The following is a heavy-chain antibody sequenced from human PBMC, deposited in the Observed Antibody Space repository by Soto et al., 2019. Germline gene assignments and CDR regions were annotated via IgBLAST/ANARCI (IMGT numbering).Heavy chain of an antibody. V-gene: IGHV3-23*01. J-gene: IGHJ5*02. CDR1: GFIFENFG. Sequence: QPGGSLRLSCAASGFIFENFGMSWVRQAPGKGLEWISSISGSGFKKYYADSVKGRFTISRDNSKSTVYLELNNLSAEDTAVYHCAKNQGVELVPLATVDWFDPWGQGSVVTVPS. CDR2: ISGSGFKK. D-gene: IGHD1-26*01. CDR3: AKNQGVELVPLATVDWFDP.